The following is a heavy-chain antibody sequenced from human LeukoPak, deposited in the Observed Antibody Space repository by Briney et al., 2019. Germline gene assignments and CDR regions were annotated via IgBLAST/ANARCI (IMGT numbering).Heavy chain of an antibody. J-gene: IGHJ4*02. Sequence: PGGSLRLSCAASIFNFRSSGMHWVRQAPGKGLEWVAFIQFDGSQIYYADSVKGRFTISRDNPKKTVSLQMNSLRAEDTAVYYCANDLGWIQLNLGRGQGTLVTVSS. CDR3: ANDLGWIQLNLG. CDR2: IQFDGSQI. CDR1: IFNFRSSG. D-gene: IGHD5-18*01. V-gene: IGHV3-30*02.